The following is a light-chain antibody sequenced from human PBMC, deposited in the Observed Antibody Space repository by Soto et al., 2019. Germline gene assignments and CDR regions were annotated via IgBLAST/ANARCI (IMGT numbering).Light chain of an antibody. V-gene: IGLV2-8*01. CDR1: SSDVGAYNY. CDR3: SSYAGSKNWV. Sequence: QSVLTQPPSASGSPGQSVTISCTGASSDVGAYNYVSWYQQRPGQAPKVMIYGVNERPSGVPDRFSGSKSGNTASLTVSGLQAEDEADYYCSSYAGSKNWVFGTGTKVTVL. CDR2: GVN. J-gene: IGLJ1*01.